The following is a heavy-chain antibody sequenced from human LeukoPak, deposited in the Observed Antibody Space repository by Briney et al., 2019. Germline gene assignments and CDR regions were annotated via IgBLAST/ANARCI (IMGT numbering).Heavy chain of an antibody. CDR3: ARDRSRAPQIKYFQH. CDR2: IIPRGGAT. J-gene: IGHJ1*01. V-gene: IGHV1-46*01. Sequence: ASVKVSCKASGYMFINDYIHWVRQAPGQGLEWMGRIIPRGGATIYAQNFQGRLTVTRDTSTSTVLMELTSLRSEDTAVYYCARDRSRAPQIKYFQHWGQGTLVTVSS. D-gene: IGHD3-16*01. CDR1: GYMFINDY.